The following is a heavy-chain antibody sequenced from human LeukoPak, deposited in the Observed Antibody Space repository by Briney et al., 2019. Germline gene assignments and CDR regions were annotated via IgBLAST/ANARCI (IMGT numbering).Heavy chain of an antibody. CDR1: GGSISSGGYY. J-gene: IGHJ4*02. CDR2: IYYSGST. D-gene: IGHD1-26*01. Sequence: SQTLSLTCTVSGGSISSGGYYWSWIRQHPGKGLEWIGYIYYSGSTYYNPSLKSRVTISVDTSKNQFSLKLSSVTAADAGQYFCARGGRGTYMRHWGQGILVTVSS. CDR3: ARGGRGTYMRH. V-gene: IGHV4-31*03.